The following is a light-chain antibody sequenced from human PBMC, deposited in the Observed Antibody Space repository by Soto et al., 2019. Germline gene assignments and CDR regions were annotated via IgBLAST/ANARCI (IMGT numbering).Light chain of an antibody. Sequence: DIQMTQSPSSLSASVGDRVTITCRASQGISNFLAWYQQKPGNVPKLLIYAATTLQPGVPSRFSGSGSGTDFTLTISGLQPEDVATYYCQMCYRAPCTFGQGTTVESK. CDR1: QGISNF. CDR2: AAT. CDR3: QMCYRAPCT. V-gene: IGKV1-27*01. J-gene: IGKJ1*01.